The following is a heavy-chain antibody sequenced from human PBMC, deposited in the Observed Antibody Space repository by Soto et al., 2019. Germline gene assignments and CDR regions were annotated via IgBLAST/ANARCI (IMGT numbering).Heavy chain of an antibody. CDR3: AKVGGSGYCSSSSCYAADY. Sequence: QVQLVESGGGVVQPGRSLRLSCAVSGFIFSDYGMHWVRQAPGKGLEWVALFSHDGRNEYYADSVKGRFTISRDNSKNTLYLQMNSLRPEDTAVYYCAKVGGSGYCSSSSCYAADYWGQGTLVTVSS. CDR1: GFIFSDYG. V-gene: IGHV3-30*18. CDR2: FSHDGRNE. J-gene: IGHJ4*02. D-gene: IGHD2-2*01.